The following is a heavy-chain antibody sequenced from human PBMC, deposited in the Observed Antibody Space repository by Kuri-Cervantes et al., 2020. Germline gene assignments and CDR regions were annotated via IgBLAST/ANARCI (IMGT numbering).Heavy chain of an antibody. V-gene: IGHV3-30*02. CDR2: IRHDGSIK. Sequence: GESLKISCAASGFTFSSYGMHWVRQAPGKGLEWVAFIRHDGSIKYYAESVKGRFTISRDISRNTLYLQMNSLRTEDTAVYYCARVPGSLSPLYYMDVWGKGTTVTVSS. CDR3: ARVPGSLSPLYYMDV. J-gene: IGHJ6*03. D-gene: IGHD2-15*01. CDR1: GFTFSSYG.